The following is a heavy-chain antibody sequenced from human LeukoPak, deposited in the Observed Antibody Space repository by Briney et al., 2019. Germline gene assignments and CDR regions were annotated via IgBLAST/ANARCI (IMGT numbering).Heavy chain of an antibody. D-gene: IGHD3-22*01. Sequence: RASETLSLTCAVYGGSFSGYYWSWIRQPPGKGLEWIGEINHSGSTNYNPSLKSRVTISVDASKNQLSLKLSSVTAADTAVYYCARSPIYYYDSSGYYVFGGQGTLVTVSS. V-gene: IGHV4-34*01. CDR3: ARSPIYYYDSSGYYVF. J-gene: IGHJ4*02. CDR1: GGSFSGYY. CDR2: INHSGST.